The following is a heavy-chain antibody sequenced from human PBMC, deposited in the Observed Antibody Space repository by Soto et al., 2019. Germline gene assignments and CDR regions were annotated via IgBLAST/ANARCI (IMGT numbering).Heavy chain of an antibody. CDR1: GSTFSDYH. CDR2: ISSSSSYT. D-gene: IGHD5-12*01. V-gene: IGHV3-11*06. CDR3: ARADSGYAHGYYYYGMDV. J-gene: IGHJ6*02. Sequence: GGSLRLSCAASGSTFSDYHMSWVRQAPGKGLEWLSYISSSSSYTNYADSVKGRFTISRDNAKNSLYLQMNSLRAEDTAVYYCARADSGYAHGYYYYGMDVWGQGTTVTVSS.